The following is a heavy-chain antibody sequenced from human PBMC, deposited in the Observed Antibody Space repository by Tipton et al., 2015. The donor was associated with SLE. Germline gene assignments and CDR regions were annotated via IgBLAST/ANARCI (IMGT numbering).Heavy chain of an antibody. V-gene: IGHV1-18*01. Sequence: QLVQSGPEVKKPGASVKVSCKASGYTFTSYGISWVRQAPGQGLEWMGWISAYNGNTNYAQKLQGRVTMTTDTSTSTAYMELRSLRSDDPAVYYCARVRVGVVVPAAIPYYNYYMAVWGKGPSFTVSS. D-gene: IGHD2-2*01. J-gene: IGHJ6*03. CDR2: ISAYNGNT. CDR3: ARVRVGVVVPAAIPYYNYYMAV. CDR1: GYTFTSYG.